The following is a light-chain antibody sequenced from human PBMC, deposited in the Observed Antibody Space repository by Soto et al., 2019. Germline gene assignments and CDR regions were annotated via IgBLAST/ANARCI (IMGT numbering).Light chain of an antibody. V-gene: IGLV1-40*01. CDR3: QTYDSSLSGLYV. J-gene: IGLJ1*01. CDR2: GNT. CDR1: SSNIGAGSD. Sequence: QSVLTQPPSISGAPGQRVTISCTGSSSNIGAGSDVHWYHQLPGTAPKLLIYGNTNRPSGVPDRFSGSKSGTSASLAIAGLQTEDEGDDYCQTYDSSLSGLYVFGTGTRSPS.